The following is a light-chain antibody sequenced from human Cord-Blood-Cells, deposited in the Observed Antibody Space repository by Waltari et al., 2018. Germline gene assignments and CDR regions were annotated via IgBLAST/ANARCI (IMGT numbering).Light chain of an antibody. V-gene: IGLV3-21*04. J-gene: IGLJ2*01. CDR1: NIGSKS. CDR3: QVWDSSSAHVV. Sequence: SYVLTQPPSVSVAPGKTARITCGGNNIGSKSVHWYQQKPGQAPVLVIYYDSDRPSGVRGRFSGSNSGNTATLTISRVEAGDEADYYCQVWDSSSAHVVFGGGTKLSGL. CDR2: YDS.